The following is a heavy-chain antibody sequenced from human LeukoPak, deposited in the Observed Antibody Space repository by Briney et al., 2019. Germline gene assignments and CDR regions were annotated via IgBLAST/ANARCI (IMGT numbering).Heavy chain of an antibody. D-gene: IGHD3-22*01. CDR2: IYYSGST. Sequence: SETLSLTCTVSGGSISSYYWSWIRQPPGKGLEWIGYIYYSGSTNYNPSLKSRVTISIDTSKNRFSLKLSSVTAADTAVYYCARALGEDYYDSSGYYYPNRHQFDYWGQGTLVTVSS. V-gene: IGHV4-59*01. CDR1: GGSISSYY. CDR3: ARALGEDYYDSSGYYYPNRHQFDY. J-gene: IGHJ4*02.